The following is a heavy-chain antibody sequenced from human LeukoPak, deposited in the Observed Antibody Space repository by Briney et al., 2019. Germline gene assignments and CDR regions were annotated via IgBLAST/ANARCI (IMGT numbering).Heavy chain of an antibody. V-gene: IGHV4-59*01. CDR3: ARSVLGYSYGLHIDY. D-gene: IGHD5-18*01. J-gene: IGHJ4*02. CDR2: IYYNGIT. Sequence: SETLSLTCTVSGGSISNYYWSWIRQPPGKGLEWMGYIYYNGITNYDPSLKSRVTISVDTSKNQFSLKLSSLTAADTAVYYCARSVLGYSYGLHIDYWGQGTLVTVSS. CDR1: GGSISNYY.